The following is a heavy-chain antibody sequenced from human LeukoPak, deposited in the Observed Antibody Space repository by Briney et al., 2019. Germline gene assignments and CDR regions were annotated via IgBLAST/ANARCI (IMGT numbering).Heavy chain of an antibody. D-gene: IGHD3-22*01. CDR1: GFTFTSSA. CDR3: AADREYYDSSLNFDY. Sequence: SVTVSCTASGFTFTSSAVQWVRQARGQRLEWIGWIVVGSGNTNYAQKFQERVTITRDMSTSTAYMELSSLRSEDTAVYYCAADREYYDSSLNFDYWGQGTLVTVSS. V-gene: IGHV1-58*01. J-gene: IGHJ4*02. CDR2: IVVGSGNT.